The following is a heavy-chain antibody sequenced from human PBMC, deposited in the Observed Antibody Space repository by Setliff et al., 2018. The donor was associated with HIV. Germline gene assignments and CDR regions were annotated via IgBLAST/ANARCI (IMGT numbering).Heavy chain of an antibody. CDR1: GDSISNYY. CDR2: IYTTGST. J-gene: IGHJ4*02. V-gene: IGHV4-4*09. Sequence: SETLSLTCTVSGDSISNYYWSWVRQPPGKGLEWIGYIYTTGSTNYNPSLKSRVAMSVDTAKNQFSLRLTSVTALDTAVYYCARSRLHYYDSSGYYPSYFDYWGQGTLVTVSS. D-gene: IGHD3-22*01. CDR3: ARSRLHYYDSSGYYPSYFDY.